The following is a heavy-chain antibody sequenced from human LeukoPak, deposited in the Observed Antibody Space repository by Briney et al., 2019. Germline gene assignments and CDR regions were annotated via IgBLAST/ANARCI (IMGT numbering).Heavy chain of an antibody. CDR1: GYTFTGYY. J-gene: IGHJ4*02. V-gene: IGHV1-2*02. CDR3: ARDRGIAVAGPDY. D-gene: IGHD6-19*01. CDR2: INPNSGGT. Sequence: ASVKVSCKASGYTFTGYYMHWVRQAPGQGLEWMGWINPNSGGTNYAQKFQGRVTMTRDTSISTAYMELSRLRSDDTAVYYCARDRGIAVAGPDYWGQGPLVTVSS.